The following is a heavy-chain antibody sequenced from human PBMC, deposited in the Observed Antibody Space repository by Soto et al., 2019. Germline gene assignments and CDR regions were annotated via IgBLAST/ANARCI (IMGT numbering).Heavy chain of an antibody. Sequence: QLQLQESGPGLVKPSETLSLTCTVSGGSISSSSYYWGWIRQPPGKGPEWIGSIYYSGSTYYNQSLKSRVTISVDTSKNQFSLKLSSVTAADTAVYYCARHERGGYYGSGSYYKMFDPWGQGTLVTVSS. CDR3: ARHERGGYYGSGSYYKMFDP. CDR1: GGSISSSSYY. CDR2: IYYSGST. V-gene: IGHV4-39*01. D-gene: IGHD3-10*01. J-gene: IGHJ5*02.